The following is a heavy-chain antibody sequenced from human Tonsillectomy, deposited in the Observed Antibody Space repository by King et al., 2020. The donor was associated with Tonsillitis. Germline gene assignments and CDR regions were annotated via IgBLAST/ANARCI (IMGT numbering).Heavy chain of an antibody. CDR3: ARAWDYGGNSGVDY. D-gene: IGHD4-23*01. J-gene: IGHJ4*02. V-gene: IGHV3-21*01. CDR2: ISSGSTYI. Sequence: VQLVESGGGLVKPGGSLRLSCAASGFTFSTYSMNWVRQAPGKGLEWVSSISSGSTYIYYADSLKGRFTISRDNAKNSLYLQMNSLRVEDTAVYYCARAWDYGGNSGVDYWGQGTLVTVSS. CDR1: GFTFSTYS.